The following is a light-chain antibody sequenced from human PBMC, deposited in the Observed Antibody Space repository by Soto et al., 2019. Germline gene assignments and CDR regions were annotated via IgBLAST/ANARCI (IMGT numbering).Light chain of an antibody. CDR3: AAWDDTLNAVV. J-gene: IGLJ2*01. CDR1: SSNIGTNA. V-gene: IGLV1-44*01. CDR2: HGS. Sequence: QSVLTQPPSASGTPGQRVTISCSGSSSNIGTNAVNWYQQFPGAAPKLLIYHGSQRPSGVPGRFSGSKSGTSASLAIGGLQSEDEADYFCAAWDDTLNAVVFGGGTKVTVL.